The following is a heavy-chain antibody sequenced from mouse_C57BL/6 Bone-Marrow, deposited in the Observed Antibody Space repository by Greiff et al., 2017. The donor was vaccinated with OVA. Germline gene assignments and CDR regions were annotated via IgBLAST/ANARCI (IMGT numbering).Heavy chain of an antibody. CDR3: ARKYNYLDY. CDR2: ISDGGSYT. V-gene: IGHV5-4*01. D-gene: IGHD1-3*01. Sequence: EVQRVESGGGLVKPGGSLKLSCAASGFTFSSYAMSWVRQTPEKRLEWVATISDGGSYTYYPDNVKGRFTISRDNAKNNLYLQMSHLKSEDTAMYYCARKYNYLDYWGQGTTLTVSS. CDR1: GFTFSSYA. J-gene: IGHJ2*01.